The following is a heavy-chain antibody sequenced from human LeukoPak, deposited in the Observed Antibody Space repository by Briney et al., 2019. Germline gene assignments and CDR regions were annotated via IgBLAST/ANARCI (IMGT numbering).Heavy chain of an antibody. CDR2: ISWNSGSI. V-gene: IGHV3-9*03. Sequence: PGGPLRLSCAASGFTFDDYAMHWVRQAPGKGLEWVSGISWNSGSIAYADSVKGRFTISRDNAKNSLYLQMNSLRTEDMALYYCAKDMSGYGGSFDYWGQGTLVTVSS. D-gene: IGHD5-12*01. CDR1: GFTFDDYA. CDR3: AKDMSGYGGSFDY. J-gene: IGHJ4*02.